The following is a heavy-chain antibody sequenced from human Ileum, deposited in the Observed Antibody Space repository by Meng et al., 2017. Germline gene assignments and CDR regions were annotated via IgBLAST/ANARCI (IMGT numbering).Heavy chain of an antibody. Sequence: QVHLVQSGAEVKEPGASVTVSCKTFGYTFSDYFMYWVRQAPGQGLEWMGWIDPRTGDTRYTQKLQGRVTMTRDTSISTVYMEVTNLRDDDTAVYYCARDLAGLGGYWGQGTLVTVAS. J-gene: IGHJ4*02. CDR2: IDPRTGDT. V-gene: IGHV1-2*02. CDR3: ARDLAGLGGY. D-gene: IGHD6-19*01. CDR1: GYTFSDYF.